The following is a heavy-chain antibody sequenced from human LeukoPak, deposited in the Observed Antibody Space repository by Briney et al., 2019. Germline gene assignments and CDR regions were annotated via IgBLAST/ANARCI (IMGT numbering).Heavy chain of an antibody. D-gene: IGHD5-12*01. Sequence: SETLSLTCAVNGGSFNGYYWSWIRQPAGKGLEWIGHIYTSGSTNYNPSLKSRVTISVDTSKNLFSLKLTSVTAADTAVYYCARHRGYSGGFDYWGQGTLVTVSS. CDR3: ARHRGYSGGFDY. V-gene: IGHV4-59*10. CDR2: IYTSGST. CDR1: GGSFNGYY. J-gene: IGHJ4*02.